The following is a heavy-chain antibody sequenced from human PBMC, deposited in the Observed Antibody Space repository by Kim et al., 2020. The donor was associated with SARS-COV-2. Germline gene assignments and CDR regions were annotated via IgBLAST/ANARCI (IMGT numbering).Heavy chain of an antibody. CDR2: ISGSGGST. J-gene: IGHJ4*02. CDR3: AKDAGIVVVTAIASVDYFDY. Sequence: GGSLRLSCAASGFTFSSYAMSWVRQAPGKGLEWVSAISGSGGSTYYADSVKGRFTISRDNSKNTLYLQMNSLRAEDTAVYYCAKDAGIVVVTAIASVDYFDYWGQGTLVTVSS. V-gene: IGHV3-23*01. D-gene: IGHD2-21*02. CDR1: GFTFSSYA.